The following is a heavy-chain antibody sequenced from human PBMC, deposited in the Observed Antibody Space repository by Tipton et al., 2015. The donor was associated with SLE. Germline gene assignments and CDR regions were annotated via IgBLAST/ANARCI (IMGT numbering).Heavy chain of an antibody. J-gene: IGHJ4*02. CDR1: GGSISSRS. V-gene: IGHV4-59*11. CDR2: ISYSGST. Sequence: TLSLTCTVSGGSISSRSWSWIRQPPGKGLEWIGYISYSGSTKYNPSLKSRVTISVDTSKNQLSLKLSSVTAADTAVYYCAREERAFDYWGQGTLVTVSS. CDR3: AREERAFDY.